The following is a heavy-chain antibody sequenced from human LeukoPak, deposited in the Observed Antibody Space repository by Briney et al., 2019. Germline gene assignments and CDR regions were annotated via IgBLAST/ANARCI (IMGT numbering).Heavy chain of an antibody. J-gene: IGHJ2*01. CDR3: ARGLLLYWYFDL. CDR1: GGSISSGDYY. D-gene: IGHD2-15*01. V-gene: IGHV4-30-4*01. Sequence: SETLSLTCTVSGGSISSGDYYWSWIRQPPGKGLEWIGYIYYSGSTYYNPSLKSRVTISVDMSKNQFSLKLSSVTAADTAVYYCARGLLLYWYFDLWGRGTLVTVSS. CDR2: IYYSGST.